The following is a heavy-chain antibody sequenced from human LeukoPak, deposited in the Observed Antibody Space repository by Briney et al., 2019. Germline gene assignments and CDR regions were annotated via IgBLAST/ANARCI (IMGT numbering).Heavy chain of an antibody. J-gene: IGHJ4*02. CDR2: ISGSGGST. V-gene: IGHV3-23*01. Sequence: GGSLRLSCAASGFTFSSYAMSWVRQAPGKGLEWVSAISGSGGSTYYADSVKGRFTISRDNSKNTLYLQMNSLRAEDTAVYYCAKGSVLRYFDWLLVFDYWGQGTLVTVSS. CDR3: AKGSVLRYFDWLLVFDY. CDR1: GFTFSSYA. D-gene: IGHD3-9*01.